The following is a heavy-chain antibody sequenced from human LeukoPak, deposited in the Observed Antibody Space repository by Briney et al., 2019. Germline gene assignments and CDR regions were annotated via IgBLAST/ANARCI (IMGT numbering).Heavy chain of an antibody. CDR2: IYYSGST. CDR1: GGSISSSSYY. Sequence: PSETLSLTCTVSGGSISSSSYYWGWIRQPPGKGLEWIGSIYYSGSTYYNPSLKSRVTISVDTSKNQFSLKLSSVTAADTAVYYCARAEQSIAARPDYYYMDVWGKGTTVTVSS. V-gene: IGHV4-39*07. D-gene: IGHD6-6*01. J-gene: IGHJ6*03. CDR3: ARAEQSIAARPDYYYMDV.